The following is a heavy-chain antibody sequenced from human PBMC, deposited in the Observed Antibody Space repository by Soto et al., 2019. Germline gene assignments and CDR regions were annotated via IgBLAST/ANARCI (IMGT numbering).Heavy chain of an antibody. J-gene: IGHJ4*02. D-gene: IGHD1-1*01. CDR2: IDRDGETT. CDR1: GFSFSDYE. V-gene: IGHV3-48*03. CDR3: ARDTHPAELDX. Sequence: SLILSCAASGFSFSDYEMNWVRQFPGEGLEWVAYIDRDGETTFYAESVEGRFVVSRDNAKNSLFLQMDRLTGDYTAVYFCARDTHPAELDXWGQGSLVTVSX.